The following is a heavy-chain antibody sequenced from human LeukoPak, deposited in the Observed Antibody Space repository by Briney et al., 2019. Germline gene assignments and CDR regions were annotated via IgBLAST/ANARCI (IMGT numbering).Heavy chain of an antibody. D-gene: IGHD1-14*01. Sequence: SETLSLTCADYGGSFSGYYWSWIRQPPGKGLEWIGEINHSGSTNYNPSPKSRVTIAVDTSKIQFSLKLSSVTAADTAVYYCARGGIPTYDAFDIWGQGTMVTVSS. J-gene: IGHJ3*02. CDR2: INHSGST. CDR1: GGSFSGYY. V-gene: IGHV4-34*01. CDR3: ARGGIPTYDAFDI.